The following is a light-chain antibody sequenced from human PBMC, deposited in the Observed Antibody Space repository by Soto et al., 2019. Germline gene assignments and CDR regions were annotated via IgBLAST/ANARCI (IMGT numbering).Light chain of an antibody. CDR2: GAS. CDR3: KPYGSSPPGLT. J-gene: IGKJ4*01. Sequence: EIVLTQSPGTLSLSPGERATLSCRASQSVSSSYLAWYQQKPGQAPRLLIYGASSRATGIPDRFSGSGSGRDFTLTISRLEPEDFAVYYCKPYGSSPPGLTLGGGTKVEIK. V-gene: IGKV3-20*01. CDR1: QSVSSSY.